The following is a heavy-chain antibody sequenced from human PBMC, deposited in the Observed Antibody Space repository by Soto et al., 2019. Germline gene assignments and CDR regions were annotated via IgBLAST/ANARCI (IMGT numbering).Heavy chain of an antibody. CDR1: GGSFSGYY. Sequence: QVQLQQWGAGLLKPSETLSLTCAVSGGSFSGYYWSWIRQPPGKGLEWIGELNHSGSTNYNPSLKSRVTISVDTSKNQFSLTLSSVTAADTAVYYCARRWDSYYYMGVWGKGTTVTVSS. CDR2: LNHSGST. V-gene: IGHV4-34*01. J-gene: IGHJ6*03. D-gene: IGHD1-26*01. CDR3: ARRWDSYYYMGV.